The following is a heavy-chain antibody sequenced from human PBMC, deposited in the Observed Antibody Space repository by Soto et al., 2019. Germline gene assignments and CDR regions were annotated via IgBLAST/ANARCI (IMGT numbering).Heavy chain of an antibody. V-gene: IGHV4-30-4*01. CDR2: IYYSGST. D-gene: IGHD3-22*01. Sequence: QVQLQESGPGLVKPSQTLSLTCTVSGGSISSGDYYWSWIRQPPGKGLEWIGYIYYSGSTYYNPSLKRRVTISVDTSKNQFSLKLSSVTAADTAVYYCARERNYYDSSGSYLPGFDYWGQGTLVTVSS. J-gene: IGHJ4*02. CDR3: ARERNYYDSSGSYLPGFDY. CDR1: GGSISSGDYY.